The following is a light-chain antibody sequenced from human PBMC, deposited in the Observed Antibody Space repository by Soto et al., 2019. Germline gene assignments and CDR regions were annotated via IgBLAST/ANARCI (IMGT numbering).Light chain of an antibody. CDR3: QHYDRLPPYT. CDR2: DAS. V-gene: IGKV1-33*01. J-gene: IGKJ2*01. CDR1: QDIDNY. Sequence: DIQMTQSPSSLSASVGDTVTITCQASQDIDNYLNLYQHKPGQAPKLLIYDASYLETGVTSRFSGRGSGTHFTFTISSLRPEATATYYCQHYDRLPPYTFGQGTKLE.